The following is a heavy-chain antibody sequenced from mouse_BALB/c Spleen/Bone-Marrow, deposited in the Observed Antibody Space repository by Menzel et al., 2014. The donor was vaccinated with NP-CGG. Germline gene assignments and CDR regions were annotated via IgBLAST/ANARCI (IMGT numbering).Heavy chain of an antibody. CDR3: VRGNYGNYVDYFDF. Sequence: VQLKESGGGLVQPGGSLKLSCAASGFTFSNYGMSWVRQTPDKRLELVATINGNGGSTYYPDSVKGRFTISRDTAKSTLHLQMSSLKSEETAMYYCVRGNYGNYVDYFDFWGQGTTLTVSS. J-gene: IGHJ2*01. CDR1: GFTFSNYG. D-gene: IGHD2-1*01. CDR2: INGNGGST. V-gene: IGHV5-6-3*01.